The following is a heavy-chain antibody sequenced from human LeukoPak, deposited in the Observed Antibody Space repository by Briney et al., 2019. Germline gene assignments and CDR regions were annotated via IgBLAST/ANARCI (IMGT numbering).Heavy chain of an antibody. J-gene: IGHJ4*02. CDR2: IRYDGSNK. CDR1: GFTFSNYG. V-gene: IGHV3-30*02. CDR3: ARAGSIAARRGYFDY. Sequence: PGGSLRLSCAASGFTFSNYGMHWVRQAPGKGLEWVAFIRYDGSNKYYADSVKGRFTISRDNSKNTLYLQMNSLRAEDTAVYYCARAGSIAARRGYFDYWGQGTLVTVSS. D-gene: IGHD6-6*01.